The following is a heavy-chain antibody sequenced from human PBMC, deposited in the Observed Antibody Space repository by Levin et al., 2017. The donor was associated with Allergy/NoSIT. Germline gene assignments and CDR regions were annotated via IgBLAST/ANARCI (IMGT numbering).Heavy chain of an antibody. D-gene: IGHD3/OR15-3a*01. V-gene: IGHV3-23*01. CDR1: GFTFSSYA. Sequence: GGSLRLSCAASGFTFSSYAMSWARQAPGKGLEWVSVISAGAPTTYYADSVKGRFTVFRDNSKNTLYLQMNSLRSDDTAVYYCSRGTGQGWVFWFDPWGPGTLVTVSS. CDR3: SRGTGQGWVFWFDP. J-gene: IGHJ5*02. CDR2: ISAGAPTT.